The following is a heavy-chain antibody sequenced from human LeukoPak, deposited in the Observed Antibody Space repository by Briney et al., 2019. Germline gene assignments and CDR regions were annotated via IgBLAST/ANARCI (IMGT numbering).Heavy chain of an antibody. V-gene: IGHV4-4*07. CDR1: GGSISSYY. CDR3: ASGYYYDSSGYYYRLDY. Sequence: PSETLSLTCTVSGGSISSYYWSWSRQPAGKGLEWIRRIYTSGSTNYNPSLKSRVTMSVDTSKNQFSLKLSSVTAADTAVYYCASGYYYDSSGYYYRLDYWGQGTLVTVSS. J-gene: IGHJ4*02. D-gene: IGHD3-22*01. CDR2: IYTSGST.